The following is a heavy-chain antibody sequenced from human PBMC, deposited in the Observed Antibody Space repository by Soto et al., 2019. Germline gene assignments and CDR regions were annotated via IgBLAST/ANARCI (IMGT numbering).Heavy chain of an antibody. CDR2: FYNTGFI. D-gene: IGHD2-21*02. CDR3: ARHHCLDP. Sequence: GGSLRLSCAASGFSVSVDSMIWVRQAPGKGLEWVSLFYNTGFIHYADSVKGRFTISRDNSKNTLYLQMNRLRAGDTAVYFCARHHCLDPRGQGTPVPVS. V-gene: IGHV3-53*01. CDR1: GFSVSVDS. J-gene: IGHJ5*02.